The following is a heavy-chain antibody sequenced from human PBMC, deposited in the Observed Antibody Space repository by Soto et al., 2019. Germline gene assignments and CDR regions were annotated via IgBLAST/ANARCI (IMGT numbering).Heavy chain of an antibody. CDR1: GGSLSGNY. CDR3: ARGRPTRDRSSWYAFDP. Sequence: PSETLSLTCAVYGGSLSGNYWSWIRQPPGKGLEWIGEINDSGGTNYNPSLKSRVTISEVTSKNQLSLKVSSVTDADTAVYYCARGRPTRDRSSWYAFDPWGQGTLVT. V-gene: IGHV4-34*01. J-gene: IGHJ5*02. CDR2: INDSGGT. D-gene: IGHD6-13*01.